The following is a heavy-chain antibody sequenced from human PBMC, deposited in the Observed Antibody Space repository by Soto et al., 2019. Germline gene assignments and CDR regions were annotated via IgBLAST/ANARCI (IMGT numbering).Heavy chain of an antibody. D-gene: IGHD6-6*01. Sequence: SETLSLTCTVSGGTISSGGYYWSWIRQHPGKGLEWIGYIYYSGSTYYNPSLKSRVTISVDTSKNQFSLKLSSVTAADTAVYYCAREKDSSSSSNFDYWGQGTLVTVSS. CDR3: AREKDSSSSSNFDY. CDR2: IYYSGST. CDR1: GGTISSGGYY. V-gene: IGHV4-31*03. J-gene: IGHJ4*02.